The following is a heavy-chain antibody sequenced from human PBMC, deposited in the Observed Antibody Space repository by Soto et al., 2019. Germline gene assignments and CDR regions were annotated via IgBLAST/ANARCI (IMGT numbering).Heavy chain of an antibody. D-gene: IGHD2-8*02. V-gene: IGHV3-21*06. J-gene: IGHJ4*02. CDR3: PGVQRSSGGGDY. Sequence: EVQLVESGGGLVKPRGSLRLSCAASGFTFSGYTMNWVRQAPGKGLAWVSSISSSATYLYYADSVKGRFTISRADTKISLYLQMMSLALGDTAVSYRPGVQRSSGGGDYWGQGTLVTVSS. CDR2: ISSSATYL. CDR1: GFTFSGYT.